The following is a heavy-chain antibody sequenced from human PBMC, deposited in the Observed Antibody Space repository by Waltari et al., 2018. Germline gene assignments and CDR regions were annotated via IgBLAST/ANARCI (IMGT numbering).Heavy chain of an antibody. Sequence: QVQLVQSGAEVKKPGDSVKVSCKASGYTFPSYDINRERQATGQGLEWMGWMNPNSGNTGYAQKFQGRVTMTRDTSINTAYMELSSLRSDDTAVYYCARTLVGDYPNYWGQGTLVTVSS. J-gene: IGHJ4*02. CDR2: MNPNSGNT. CDR3: ARTLVGDYPNY. CDR1: GYTFPSYD. D-gene: IGHD4-17*01. V-gene: IGHV1-8*01.